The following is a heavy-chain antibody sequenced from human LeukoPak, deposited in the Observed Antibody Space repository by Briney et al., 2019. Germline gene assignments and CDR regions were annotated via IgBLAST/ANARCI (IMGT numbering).Heavy chain of an antibody. CDR1: GFTFSSYW. D-gene: IGHD3-22*01. CDR2: IKQDGSEK. J-gene: IGHJ4*02. Sequence: GGSLRLSCAASGFTFSSYWMSWVRQAPGKGLEWVANIKQDGSEKYYVDSVKGRFTISRDNAKNSLYLQMNSPRAEDTAVYYCARDRDSSGYYSPSYFDYWGQGTLVTVSS. V-gene: IGHV3-7*04. CDR3: ARDRDSSGYYSPSYFDY.